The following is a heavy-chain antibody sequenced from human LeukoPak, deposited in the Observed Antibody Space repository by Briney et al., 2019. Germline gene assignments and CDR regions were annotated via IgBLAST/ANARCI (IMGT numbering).Heavy chain of an antibody. CDR2: IFYTGST. J-gene: IGHJ3*02. D-gene: IGHD3-22*01. CDR1: GGSISSSNYY. CDR3: ARLLGTMILGTEAFDI. Sequence: SETLSLTCTVSGGSISSSNYYWGWIRQPPGKGLEWIGNIFYTGSTYYNPSLKSRVTISVDTSKNHFSLKLSSMTAADTAVFYCARLLGTMILGTEAFDIWGQGTMVTVSS. V-gene: IGHV4-39*02.